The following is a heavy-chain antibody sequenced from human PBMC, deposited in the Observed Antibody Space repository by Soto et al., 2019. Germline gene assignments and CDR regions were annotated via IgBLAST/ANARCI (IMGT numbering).Heavy chain of an antibody. CDR2: IYYSGST. Sequence: SETLSLTCTVSGGSISSGGYYWSWIRQHPGKGLEWIGYIYYSGSTYYNPSLKSRVTISVDTSKNQFSLKLSSVTAADTAVYYCARAAASYYYYMDVWGKGTTVTVSS. CDR1: GGSISSGGYY. V-gene: IGHV4-31*03. CDR3: ARAAASYYYYMDV. J-gene: IGHJ6*03. D-gene: IGHD6-25*01.